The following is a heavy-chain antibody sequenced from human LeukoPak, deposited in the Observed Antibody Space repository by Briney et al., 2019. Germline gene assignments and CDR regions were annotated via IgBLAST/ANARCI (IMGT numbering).Heavy chain of an antibody. CDR2: ISSSGSTI. Sequence: PRGSLRLSCAASGFTFSSYEMNWVRQAPGKGLEWVSYISSSGSTIYYADSVKGRFTISRDNAKNSLYLQMISLRAEDTAVYYCAELGITMIGGVWGKGTTVTISS. D-gene: IGHD3-10*02. J-gene: IGHJ6*04. CDR1: GFTFSSYE. CDR3: AELGITMIGGV. V-gene: IGHV3-48*03.